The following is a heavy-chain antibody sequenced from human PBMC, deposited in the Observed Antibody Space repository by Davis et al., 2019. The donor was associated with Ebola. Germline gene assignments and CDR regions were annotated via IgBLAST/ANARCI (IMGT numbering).Heavy chain of an antibody. Sequence: SVKVSCKASGGTFSSYAISWVRQAPGQGLDWMGGIIPVFGMPKYAQKFQGRVTITADESTSTAYMELSSLRSEDTAVYYCATTSPEDSLRNDAFDIWGQGTMVTVSS. V-gene: IGHV1-69*13. D-gene: IGHD1-14*01. CDR1: GGTFSSYA. CDR3: ATTSPEDSLRNDAFDI. CDR2: IIPVFGMP. J-gene: IGHJ3*02.